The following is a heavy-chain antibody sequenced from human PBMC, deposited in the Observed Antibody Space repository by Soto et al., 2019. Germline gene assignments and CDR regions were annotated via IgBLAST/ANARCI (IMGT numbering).Heavy chain of an antibody. Sequence: SETLSLTCTVSGGSISSYYWSWIRQPPGKGLEWIGYIYYSGSTNYNPFLKSRVTISVDTSKNQFSLKLSSVTAADTAVYYCASGYLFYGMDVWGQGTTVTVSS. D-gene: IGHD5-18*01. CDR2: IYYSGST. V-gene: IGHV4-59*01. CDR3: ASGYLFYGMDV. CDR1: GGSISSYY. J-gene: IGHJ6*02.